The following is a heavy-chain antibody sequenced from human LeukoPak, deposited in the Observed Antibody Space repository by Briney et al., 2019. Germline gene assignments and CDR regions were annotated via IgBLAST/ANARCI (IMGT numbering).Heavy chain of an antibody. CDR1: GFTFNNYW. CDR2: INTEGSST. D-gene: IGHD4-23*01. J-gene: IGHJ4*02. V-gene: IGHV3-74*01. CDR3: ARANYGGNVYDY. Sequence: GGSLRLSCAASGFTFNNYWMHWVRQAPGKGLVWVSHINTEGSSTSYADSVKGRFTISRDNAKNTLYLQMNSLRAEDTAVYFCARANYGGNVYDYWGQGTLVTVSS.